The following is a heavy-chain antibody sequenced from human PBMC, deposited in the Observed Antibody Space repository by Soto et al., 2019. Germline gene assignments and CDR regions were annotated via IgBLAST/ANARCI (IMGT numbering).Heavy chain of an antibody. J-gene: IGHJ3*02. CDR2: MNPNSGNT. V-gene: IGHV1-8*01. D-gene: IGHD2-15*01. CDR1: GYTFTSYD. CDR3: ARILSGYGSGGSCYFDAFDI. Sequence: ASVKVSCKASGYTFTSYDINWVRQATGQGLEWMGWMNPNSGNTGYAQKFQGRVTMTRNTSISTAYMELSSLRSEDTAVYYCARILSGYGSGGSCYFDAFDIWGKGTMVTVAS.